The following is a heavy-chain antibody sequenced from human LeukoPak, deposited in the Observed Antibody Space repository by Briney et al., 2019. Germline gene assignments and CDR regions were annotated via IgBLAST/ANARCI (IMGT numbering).Heavy chain of an antibody. D-gene: IGHD6-19*01. Sequence: GGSLRLSCAASGFTFSGYSMNWVRQAPGKGLEWVSYISSSTNTIYYADSVKGRFTIFRDNAKNSLFLQMNSLRDEDTAVYYCVKTLRGRYSSGWYIYFQHWGQGTLVTVSS. CDR2: ISSSTNTI. V-gene: IGHV3-48*02. CDR1: GFTFSGYS. J-gene: IGHJ1*01. CDR3: VKTLRGRYSSGWYIYFQH.